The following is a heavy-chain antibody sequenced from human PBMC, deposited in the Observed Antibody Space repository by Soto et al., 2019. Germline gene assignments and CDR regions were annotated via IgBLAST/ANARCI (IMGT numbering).Heavy chain of an antibody. CDR2: ISYDGSNK. CDR1: GFTFSSYG. Sequence: PGGSLRLSCAASGFTFSSYGMHWVRQAPGKGLEWVAVISYDGSNKYYADSVKGRFTVSRDNSKNTLYLQMNSLRAEDTAVYYCAKDRADSSGFYYYYYGMDVWGQGTTVTVSS. CDR3: AKDRADSSGFYYYYYGMDV. J-gene: IGHJ6*02. V-gene: IGHV3-30*18. D-gene: IGHD3-22*01.